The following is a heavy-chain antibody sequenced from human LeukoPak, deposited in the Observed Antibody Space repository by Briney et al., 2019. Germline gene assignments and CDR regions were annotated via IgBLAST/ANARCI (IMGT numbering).Heavy chain of an antibody. D-gene: IGHD3-16*02. CDR1: GGSISSSSYY. Sequence: SETLSLTCTVSGGSISSSSYYWGWIRQPRGKGLEWIVSIYYSGSTYYNPSLKSRVTISVYTSKNEFSMKLSSVTAADTAVYYCARWLPYDYVWGSYRPHDAFDIWGQGTMVTVSS. CDR3: ARWLPYDYVWGSYRPHDAFDI. V-gene: IGHV4-39*01. J-gene: IGHJ3*02. CDR2: IYYSGST.